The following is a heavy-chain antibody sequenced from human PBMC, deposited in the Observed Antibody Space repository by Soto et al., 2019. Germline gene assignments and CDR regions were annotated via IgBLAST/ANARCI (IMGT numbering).Heavy chain of an antibody. Sequence: GASVKVSCKASGGTFSSYAISWVRQAPGQGLEWMGGIIPIFGTANYAQKFQGRVTITADESTSTAHMELSSLRSEDTAVYYCARQYYDSSGYQTYYYGMDVWGQGTTVTVSS. CDR1: GGTFSSYA. J-gene: IGHJ6*02. V-gene: IGHV1-69*13. CDR2: IIPIFGTA. D-gene: IGHD3-22*01. CDR3: ARQYYDSSGYQTYYYGMDV.